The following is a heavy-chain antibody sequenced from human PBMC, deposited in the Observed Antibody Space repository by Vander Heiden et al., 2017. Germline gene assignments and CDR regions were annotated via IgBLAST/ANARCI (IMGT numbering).Heavy chain of an antibody. D-gene: IGHD3-22*01. Sequence: QVQLVESGGGVVQPGTSLRPSCAACGFTLSSYGMPWVPQAPGKGLEWLAVISYDGSNKYYADSVKGRFTISRDNSKNTLYLQMNSLRAEDTAVYYCARDYRGGLIVDAFDIWGQGTMVTVSS. CDR3: ARDYRGGLIVDAFDI. V-gene: IGHV3-33*01. CDR1: GFTLSSYG. CDR2: ISYDGSNK. J-gene: IGHJ3*02.